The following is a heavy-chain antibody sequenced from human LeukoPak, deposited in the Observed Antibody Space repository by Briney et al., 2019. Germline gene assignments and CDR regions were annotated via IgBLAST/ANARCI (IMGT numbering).Heavy chain of an antibody. Sequence: GASVKVSCKASGYTFTGYYMHWVRQAPGQGLEWMGWINPNSGGTNCAQKFQGWVTMTRDTSISTAYMELSRLRSDDTAVYYCARAGTSNDWFDPWGQGTLVTVSS. CDR1: GYTFTGYY. V-gene: IGHV1-2*04. J-gene: IGHJ5*02. CDR2: INPNSGGT. CDR3: ARAGTSNDWFDP. D-gene: IGHD2-2*01.